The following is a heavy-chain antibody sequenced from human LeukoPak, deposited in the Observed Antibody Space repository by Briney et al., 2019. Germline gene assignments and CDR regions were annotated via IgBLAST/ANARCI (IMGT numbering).Heavy chain of an antibody. CDR3: VRDTGVFGHNYWSDY. J-gene: IGHJ4*02. Sequence: PGGSLRLSCAASGFTFSNYWMTWVRQAPGKGLEWVANIKEDGSEKYYVDSVTGRFTISRDNAKNSLFLQLNSLRVEDTAVYYCVRDTGVFGHNYWSDYWGQGILVTVSS. CDR2: IKEDGSEK. D-gene: IGHD3/OR15-3a*01. CDR1: GFTFSNYW. V-gene: IGHV3-7*05.